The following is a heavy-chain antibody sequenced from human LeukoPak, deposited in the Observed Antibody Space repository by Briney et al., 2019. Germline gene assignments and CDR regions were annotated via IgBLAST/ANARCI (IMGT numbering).Heavy chain of an antibody. CDR3: ARDLSGIAGYTYGRGIDY. J-gene: IGHJ4*02. CDR1: GFTFSSYG. CDR2: IKKDGSEK. V-gene: IGHV3-7*01. D-gene: IGHD5-18*01. Sequence: GGSLRLSCVGSGFTFSSYGMNWVRQAPGKGLEWVANIKKDGSEKYYVDAVKGRFTISRDNAKTSLYLQMNSLRAEDTAVYYCARDLSGIAGYTYGRGIDYWGQGTLVTVSS.